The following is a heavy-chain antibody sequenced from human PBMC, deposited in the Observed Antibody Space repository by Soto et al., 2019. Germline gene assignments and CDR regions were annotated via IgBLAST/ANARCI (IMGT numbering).Heavy chain of an antibody. J-gene: IGHJ5*02. CDR1: GGSVSSGSYY. D-gene: IGHD2-15*01. CDR2: IYYSGST. CDR3: ARGGRYCSGGSCYRSGVWFDP. V-gene: IGHV4-61*01. Sequence: SETLSLTCTVSGGSVSSGSYYWSWIRKPPGKGLEWIGYIYYSGSTNYNPSLKSRVTISVDTSKNQFSLKLSSVTAADTAVYYCARGGRYCSGGSCYRSGVWFDPWGQGTRVTVS.